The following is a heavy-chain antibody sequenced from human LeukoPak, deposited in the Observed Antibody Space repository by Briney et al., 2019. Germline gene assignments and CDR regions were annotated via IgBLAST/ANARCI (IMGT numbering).Heavy chain of an antibody. CDR1: GGSISSYY. CDR3: AREPHYGLDAFDI. V-gene: IGHV4-59*01. D-gene: IGHD4-17*01. J-gene: IGHJ3*02. CDR2: IYYSGST. Sequence: SETLSLTCTVSGGSISSYYWSWLRQPPGKGLEWIGYIYYSGSTNYNPSLKSRVTISVDTSKNQFSLKLSSVTAADTAVYYCAREPHYGLDAFDIWGQGTMVTVSS.